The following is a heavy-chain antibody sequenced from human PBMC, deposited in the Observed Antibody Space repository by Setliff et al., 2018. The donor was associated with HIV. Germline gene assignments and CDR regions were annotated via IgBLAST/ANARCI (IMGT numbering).Heavy chain of an antibody. Sequence: ASGTLSLTCAVYGGSFSGYYWTWMRQPPGRGLEWIGEIIHSGGTNYNRSLKSRVTISVDTSKNQFSLNLSSVTAADTAVYYCARGGLGVVGAIDYWSQGTLVTVSS. V-gene: IGHV4-34*01. D-gene: IGHD2-15*01. CDR1: GGSFSGYY. CDR2: IIHSGGT. CDR3: ARGGLGVVGAIDY. J-gene: IGHJ4*02.